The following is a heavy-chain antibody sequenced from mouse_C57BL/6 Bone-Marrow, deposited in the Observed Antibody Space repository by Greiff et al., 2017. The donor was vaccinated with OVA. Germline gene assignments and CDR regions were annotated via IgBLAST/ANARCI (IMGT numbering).Heavy chain of an antibody. CDR3: ARQGGNYVHYYAMDY. CDR1: GFTFSSYG. CDR2: LSSGGSYS. V-gene: IGHV5-6*01. Sequence: VQLKESGGDLVKPGGSLKLSCAASGFTFSSYGMSWVRQTPDKRLEWVATLSSGGSYSYYPDSVTGRFTISRDNAKNTLYLQMSSLKSEDTAMYYCARQGGNYVHYYAMDYWGQGTSVTVSS. J-gene: IGHJ4*01. D-gene: IGHD2-1*01.